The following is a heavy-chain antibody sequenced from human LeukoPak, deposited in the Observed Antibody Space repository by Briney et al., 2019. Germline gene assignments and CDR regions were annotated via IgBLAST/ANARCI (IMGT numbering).Heavy chain of an antibody. Sequence: ASVKVSCEASGGTFSSYAISWVRQAPGQGPEWMGVISPSGGSTTYAQKFQGRVTLTRDMSTSTDYLGLSSLRSEDTAVYYCARDNSGRDEAWWFNPWGQGTLVTVSS. D-gene: IGHD3-10*01. V-gene: IGHV1-46*01. CDR3: ARDNSGRDEAWWFNP. CDR2: ISPSGGST. CDR1: GGTFSSYA. J-gene: IGHJ5*02.